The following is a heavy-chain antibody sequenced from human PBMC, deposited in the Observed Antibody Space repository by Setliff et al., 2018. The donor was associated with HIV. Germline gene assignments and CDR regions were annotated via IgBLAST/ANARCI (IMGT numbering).Heavy chain of an antibody. Sequence: PGGSLRLSCAASGFSFSSYSMSWVRQAPGTGLEWVSSISHSGESTYYADSVKGRSTISRDNSENTLYLQMNSLRDEDTAVYYCAKDRDTTGWYVTTQFDYWGQGKLVTVSS. CDR2: ISHSGEST. CDR1: GFSFSSYS. D-gene: IGHD6-19*01. V-gene: IGHV3-23*01. J-gene: IGHJ4*02. CDR3: AKDRDTTGWYVTTQFDY.